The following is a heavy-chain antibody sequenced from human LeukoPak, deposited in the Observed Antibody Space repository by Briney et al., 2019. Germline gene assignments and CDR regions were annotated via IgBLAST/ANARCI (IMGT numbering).Heavy chain of an antibody. CDR3: ARDYYDSSGYFIDY. Sequence: SETLSLTCTVSGGSISSYYWSWIRQPPGKGLEWIGYIYYSGSTNYNPSLKSRVTISVDTSKNQFSLKLNSVTAADTAVYYCARDYYDSSGYFIDYWGQGTLVTVSS. CDR1: GGSISSYY. D-gene: IGHD3-22*01. V-gene: IGHV4-59*01. J-gene: IGHJ4*02. CDR2: IYYSGST.